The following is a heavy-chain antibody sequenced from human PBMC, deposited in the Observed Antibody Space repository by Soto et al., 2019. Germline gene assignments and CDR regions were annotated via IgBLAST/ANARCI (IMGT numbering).Heavy chain of an antibody. J-gene: IGHJ4*02. CDR2: IYYSGST. CDR1: GGSISSSSYY. D-gene: IGHD1-26*01. Sequence: SETLSLTCTVSGGSISSSSYYWGWIRQPPGKGLEWIGSIYYSGSTYYNPSLKSRVTISVDTSKNQFSLKLSSVTAADTAVYYCASSSEWELLPFDYWGQGTLVTVSS. CDR3: ASSSEWELLPFDY. V-gene: IGHV4-39*01.